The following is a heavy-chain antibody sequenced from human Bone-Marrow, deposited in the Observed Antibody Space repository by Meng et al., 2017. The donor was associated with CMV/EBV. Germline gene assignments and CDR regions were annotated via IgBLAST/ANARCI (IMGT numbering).Heavy chain of an antibody. CDR1: GFTFSSYA. D-gene: IGHD3-22*01. Sequence: GESLKISCAASGFTFSSYAMSWVRQAPGKGLEWVSVIYSGGSTYYADSVKGRFTISRDNAKNSLYLQMNSLRAEDTALYYCARGTAYYYDSSGYTGFDYWGQGTLVTVSS. CDR2: IYSGGST. V-gene: IGHV3-23*03. CDR3: ARGTAYYYDSSGYTGFDY. J-gene: IGHJ4*02.